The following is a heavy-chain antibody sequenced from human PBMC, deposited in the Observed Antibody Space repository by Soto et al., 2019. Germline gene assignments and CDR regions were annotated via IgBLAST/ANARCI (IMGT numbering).Heavy chain of an antibody. Sequence: GGSLRLSCAASGFTFSDYYMSWIRQAPGKGLEWVSYISSSSSYTNYADSVKGRFTISRDNAKNSLYLQMNSLRAEDTAVYYCARDLPSSGWYYGMDVWGQGTTVTVSS. CDR2: ISSSSSYT. J-gene: IGHJ6*02. D-gene: IGHD6-19*01. V-gene: IGHV3-11*06. CDR1: GFTFSDYY. CDR3: ARDLPSSGWYYGMDV.